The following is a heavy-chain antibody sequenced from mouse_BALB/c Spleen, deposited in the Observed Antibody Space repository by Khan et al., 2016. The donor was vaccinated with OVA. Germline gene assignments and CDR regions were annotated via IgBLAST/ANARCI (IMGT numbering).Heavy chain of an antibody. Sequence: EVQLQQSGPELVKPGTSVKMSCKASGYRFTSYIIHWVKQRPGQGLEWIGYINPYNGATKYNEKFKGKATLTSDKSSNTAYLELRSLPSEDAAVYYCARGNWQSYYFDYWGQGTTLTVSS. D-gene: IGHD4-1*01. CDR3: ARGNWQSYYFDY. CDR1: GYRFTSYI. CDR2: INPYNGAT. J-gene: IGHJ2*01. V-gene: IGHV1S136*01.